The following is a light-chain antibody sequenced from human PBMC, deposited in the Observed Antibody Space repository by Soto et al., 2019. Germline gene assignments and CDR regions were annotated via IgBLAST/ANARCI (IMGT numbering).Light chain of an antibody. V-gene: IGLV1-44*01. J-gene: IGLJ1*01. CDR2: SNN. CDR1: SSNIGSNT. CDR3: AAWDDSLNGHSV. Sequence: QSVLTQPPSASGTPGQRVTISCSGSSSNIGSNTVNWYQQLPGTAPKLLIYSNNQRPSGVPARFSGSKSGTSASLAISGLQSEDEADYYCAAWDDSLNGHSVFGTGTKLTVL.